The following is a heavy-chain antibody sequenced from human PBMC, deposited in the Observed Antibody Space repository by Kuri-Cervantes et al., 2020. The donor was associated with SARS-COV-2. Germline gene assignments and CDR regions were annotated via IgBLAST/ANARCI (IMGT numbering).Heavy chain of an antibody. Sequence: LRLSCAVSGGSISSGGYSWSWIRQPPGKGLEWIGYIYHSGSTYYNPSLKSRVTISVDRSKNQFSLKLSSVTAADTAVYYCARVRRTCSSTSCYYHDAFDIRGQGTMVTVSS. CDR3: ARVRRTCSSTSCYYHDAFDI. V-gene: IGHV4-30-2*01. D-gene: IGHD2-2*01. CDR1: GGSISSGGYS. CDR2: IYHSGST. J-gene: IGHJ3*02.